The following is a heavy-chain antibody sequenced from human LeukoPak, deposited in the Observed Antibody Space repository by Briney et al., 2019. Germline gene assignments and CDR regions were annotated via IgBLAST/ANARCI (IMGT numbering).Heavy chain of an antibody. CDR2: IYYSGST. D-gene: IGHD3-3*01. V-gene: IGHV4-59*01. CDR3: ARSSTYYDFWSGYDWFDP. CDR1: GGSISSYY. J-gene: IGHJ5*02. Sequence: PSETLSLTCTVSGGSISSYYWSWIRQPPGKGLEWIGHIYYSGSTNYNPSLKSRVTISVDTSKNQFSLKLSSVTAADTAVYYCARSSTYYDFWSGYDWFDPWGQGTLVTVSS.